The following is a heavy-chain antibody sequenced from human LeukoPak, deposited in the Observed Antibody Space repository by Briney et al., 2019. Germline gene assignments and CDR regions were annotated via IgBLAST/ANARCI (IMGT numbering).Heavy chain of an antibody. Sequence: GSSVKDSCKASRGTFSSYAISWVRQAPGQGVEWMGRIIPILGIANDAQKLQGRGTITADKSTRTAYMELSSLRSEDTAVYYCARASPYYDSSGVREWGQGTLVTVSS. D-gene: IGHD3-22*01. J-gene: IGHJ4*02. V-gene: IGHV1-69*04. CDR3: ARASPYYDSSGVRE. CDR2: IIPILGIA. CDR1: RGTFSSYA.